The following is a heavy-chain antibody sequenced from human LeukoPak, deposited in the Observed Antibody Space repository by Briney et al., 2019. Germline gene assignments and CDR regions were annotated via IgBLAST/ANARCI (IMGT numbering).Heavy chain of an antibody. D-gene: IGHD6-13*01. Sequence: PSETLSLTCTVSGGSISSYYWSWIRQPPGKGLELIGYIYYSGSTNYNPSLKSRVTISVDTSKNQFSLKLSSVTAADTAVYYCARRTPYSSSWYWYFDLWGRGTLVTVSS. J-gene: IGHJ2*01. CDR3: ARRTPYSSSWYWYFDL. V-gene: IGHV4-59*08. CDR1: GGSISSYY. CDR2: IYYSGST.